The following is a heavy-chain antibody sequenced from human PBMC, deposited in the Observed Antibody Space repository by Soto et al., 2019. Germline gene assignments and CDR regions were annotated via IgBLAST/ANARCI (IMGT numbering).Heavy chain of an antibody. D-gene: IGHD3-9*01. Sequence: SETLTLTCTVSGGSISSSSYDWGWIRQPPGKGLEWIGSIYYSGSTYYNPSLKSRVTISVDTSKNQFSLKLSSVTAADTDVYYCARPYYDIADAFDIWGQGTMVTV. V-gene: IGHV4-39*01. CDR1: GGSISSSSYD. CDR2: IYYSGST. CDR3: ARPYYDIADAFDI. J-gene: IGHJ3*02.